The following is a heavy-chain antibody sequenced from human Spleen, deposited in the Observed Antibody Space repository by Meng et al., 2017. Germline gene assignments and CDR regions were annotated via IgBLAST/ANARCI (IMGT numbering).Heavy chain of an antibody. D-gene: IGHD6-6*01. J-gene: IGHJ6*02. CDR1: GFTFSSYG. V-gene: IGHV3-30*19. Sequence: GESLKISCATSGFTFSSYGMHWVRQPPGKGLEWVAVIWYDGSDKYYADSVKGRFTISRDNSKNTLYLQMNSLRAEDTAVYYCAREYSSSFFYYYGMDVWGQGTTVTVSS. CDR3: AREYSSSFFYYYGMDV. CDR2: IWYDGSDK.